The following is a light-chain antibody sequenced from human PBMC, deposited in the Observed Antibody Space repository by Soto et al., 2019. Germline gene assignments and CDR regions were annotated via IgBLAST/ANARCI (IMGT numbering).Light chain of an antibody. J-gene: IGLJ3*02. Sequence: QSVLTQPRSVSGSPGQSVTISCTGTSSDVGGYNYVSWYQQHPGKAPKLMIYDVSKRPSGVPDRFSGSKSGNTASLTISGLQADDEADYYCSSYTTSNTWLFGGGTKLTVL. CDR3: SSYTTSNTWL. CDR1: SSDVGGYNY. V-gene: IGLV2-11*01. CDR2: DVS.